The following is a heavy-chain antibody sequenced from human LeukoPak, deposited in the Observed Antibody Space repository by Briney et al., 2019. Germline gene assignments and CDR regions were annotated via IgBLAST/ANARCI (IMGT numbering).Heavy chain of an antibody. CDR3: ARLEMATMDAFDI. CDR1: GYSFTNYW. D-gene: IGHD5-24*01. V-gene: IGHV5-51*01. Sequence: GESLKISCKGSGYSFTNYWIGWVRQMPGKGLEWMGIIYPGDSDTRYSPSFQGQVTISADKSISTAYLQWSSLKASDTAMYYCARLEMATMDAFDIWGQGTMVTVSS. J-gene: IGHJ3*02. CDR2: IYPGDSDT.